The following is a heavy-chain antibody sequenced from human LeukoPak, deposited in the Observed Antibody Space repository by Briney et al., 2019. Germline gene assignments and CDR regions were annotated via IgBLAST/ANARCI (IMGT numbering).Heavy chain of an antibody. CDR1: GWSFSGYY. CDR3: VRGPPGRRVGYSYGPTWFDA. V-gene: IGHV4-34*01. D-gene: IGHD5-18*01. CDR2: INHSGST. Sequence: PSETLSLTCAVYGWSFSGYYWSWIRQPPGKGLEWVEDINHSGSTNYYPSLKSRLTTSADTSNNQFSLQLSYITGDDTAVYYYVRGPPGRRVGYSYGPTWFDAWGQG. J-gene: IGHJ5*02.